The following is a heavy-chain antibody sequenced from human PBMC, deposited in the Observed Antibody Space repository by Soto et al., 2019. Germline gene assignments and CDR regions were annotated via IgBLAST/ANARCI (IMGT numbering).Heavy chain of an antibody. V-gene: IGHV4-34*01. D-gene: IGHD3-16*02. CDR2: INHSGST. CDR1: GGSFSGYY. CDR3: ARRVYDYIWGSYRPYYFDY. J-gene: IGHJ4*02. Sequence: SETLSLTCAVYGGSFSGYYWSWIRQPPGKGLEWIGEINHSGSTNYNPSLKSRVTISVDTSKNQFSLKLSSVTAADTAVYYCARRVYDYIWGSYRPYYFDYWGQGTLVTVSS.